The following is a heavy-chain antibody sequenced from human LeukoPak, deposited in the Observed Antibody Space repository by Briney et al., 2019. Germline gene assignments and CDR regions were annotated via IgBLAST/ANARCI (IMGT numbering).Heavy chain of an antibody. V-gene: IGHV5-51*01. CDR2: IYPGGSDT. Sequence: GESLKISCKGSGYSFTSYWIGWVRQMPGKGLEWMGIIYPGGSDTRYSPSFQGQVTISADKSISTAYLQWSSLKASDTAMYYCARQRTSGWALVYYGMDVWGQGTTVTVSS. CDR3: ARQRTSGWALVYYGMDV. D-gene: IGHD6-19*01. CDR1: GYSFTSYW. J-gene: IGHJ6*02.